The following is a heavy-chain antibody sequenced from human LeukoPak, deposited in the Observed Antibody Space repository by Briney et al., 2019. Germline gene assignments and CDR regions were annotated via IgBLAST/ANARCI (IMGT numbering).Heavy chain of an antibody. J-gene: IGHJ4*02. CDR3: AKESPRFDY. CDR2: ISYDGSNK. Sequence: PGGSLRLSCAASGFTFSSYAMHWVRQAPGKGLEWVAVISYDGSNKYYAESVKGRFTISRDNSKNTLYLQMNSLRAEDTAVYYCAKESPRFDYWGQGTLVTVSS. V-gene: IGHV3-30-3*01. CDR1: GFTFSSYA.